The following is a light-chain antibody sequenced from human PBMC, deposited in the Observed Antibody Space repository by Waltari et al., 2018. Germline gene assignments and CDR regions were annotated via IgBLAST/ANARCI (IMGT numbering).Light chain of an antibody. CDR2: KAS. V-gene: IGKV1-5*03. Sequence: DIQMTQSPSTLSASVGDRVTITCRASQTISIWLAWYQQKPGKAPKLLIYKASSLESGVPSRFSGSVSGTEFTLTISSLQPDDFATYYCQQYSTFPFTFGPGTKVGIK. CDR1: QTISIW. J-gene: IGKJ3*01. CDR3: QQYSTFPFT.